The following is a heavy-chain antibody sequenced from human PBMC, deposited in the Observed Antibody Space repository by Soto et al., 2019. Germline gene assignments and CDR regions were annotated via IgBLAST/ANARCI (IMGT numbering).Heavy chain of an antibody. CDR1: GFTFSSYG. CDR2: ISYDGSNK. V-gene: IGHV3-30*18. J-gene: IGHJ5*02. CDR3: AKDGRIAAAAKVNWFDP. D-gene: IGHD6-13*01. Sequence: QVQPVESGGGVVQPGRSLRLSCAASGFTFSSYGMHWVRQAPGKGLEWVAVISYDGSNKYYADSVKGRFTISRDNSKNTLYLQMNSLRAEDTAVYYCAKDGRIAAAAKVNWFDPWGQGTLVTVSS.